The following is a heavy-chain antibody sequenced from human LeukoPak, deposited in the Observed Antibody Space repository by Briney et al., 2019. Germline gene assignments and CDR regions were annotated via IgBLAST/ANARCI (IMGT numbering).Heavy chain of an antibody. D-gene: IGHD2-15*01. Sequence: GSLRLSCAASGFTFSSYAMTWVRQAPVKGLEWLSVVTDTGGNTYHADSVKGRFTISRDNSKTTVYLEMNSLRVEDTAVYYCAKGTVRSCSGPSCYPLDSWGQGTLVTVSS. CDR3: AKGTVRSCSGPSCYPLDS. CDR2: VTDTGGNT. V-gene: IGHV3-23*01. CDR1: GFTFSSYA. J-gene: IGHJ4*02.